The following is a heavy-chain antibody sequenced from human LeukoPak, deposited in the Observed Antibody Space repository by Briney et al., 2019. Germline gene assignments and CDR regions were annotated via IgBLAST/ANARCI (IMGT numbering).Heavy chain of an antibody. CDR3: ARDQVSPAAIPGKDYYYYYYYMDV. V-gene: IGHV3-53*01. D-gene: IGHD2-2*02. J-gene: IGHJ6*03. CDR1: GFTVSGNY. CDR2: IYSGGST. Sequence: GGSLRLSCAASGFTVSGNYMSWVRQAPGKGLEWVSVIYSGGSTYYADSVKGRFTISRDNSKNTLYLQMNSLRAEDTAVYYCARDQVSPAAIPGKDYYYYYYYMDVWGKGTTVTVSS.